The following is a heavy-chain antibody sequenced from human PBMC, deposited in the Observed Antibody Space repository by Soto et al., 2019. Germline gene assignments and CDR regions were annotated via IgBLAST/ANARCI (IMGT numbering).Heavy chain of an antibody. J-gene: IGHJ6*02. CDR3: ARGLTIFGVVIIPVGYYYYGMDV. CDR2: IIPIFGTA. D-gene: IGHD3-3*01. V-gene: IGHV1-69*13. Sequence: SVKVSCKXSGGTFSSYAISWVRQAPGQGLEWMGGIIPIFGTANYAQKFQGRVTITADESTSTAYMELSSLRSEDTAVYYCARGLTIFGVVIIPVGYYYYGMDVWGQGTTVTVSS. CDR1: GGTFSSYA.